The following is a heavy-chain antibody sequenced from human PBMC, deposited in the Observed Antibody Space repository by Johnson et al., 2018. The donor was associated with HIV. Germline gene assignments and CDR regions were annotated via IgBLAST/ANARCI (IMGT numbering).Heavy chain of an antibody. J-gene: IGHJ3*02. CDR1: GITVSSSY. Sequence: VQLVESGGGLVQPGGSLRLSCAASGITVSSSYMSWVRQAPGKGLEWVSVIYSGGNTYYADSVRGRFTISRDNSKNTLYLQMNSLRAEDTAVYYCARDLDTAMVTCAFDIWGQGTMVTVSS. CDR3: ARDLDTAMVTCAFDI. CDR2: IYSGGNT. V-gene: IGHV3-66*02. D-gene: IGHD5-18*01.